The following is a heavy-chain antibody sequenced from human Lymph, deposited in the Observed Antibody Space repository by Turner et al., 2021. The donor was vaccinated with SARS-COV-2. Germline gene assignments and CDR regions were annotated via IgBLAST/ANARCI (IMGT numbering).Heavy chain of an antibody. CDR3: AKNEMAMIVVVITLFDY. Sequence: EVQLLESGGGLVQPGGSLRLSCTASGFTFSSYAMSWVRQAQGKGLEWVAAIRGSGGSTYYADSVKGRFTISRDNTKNTLYLQMNSLRAEDTAVYYCAKNEMAMIVVVITLFDYWGQGTLVTVSS. CDR1: GFTFSSYA. V-gene: IGHV3-23*01. CDR2: IRGSGGST. J-gene: IGHJ4*02. D-gene: IGHD3-22*01.